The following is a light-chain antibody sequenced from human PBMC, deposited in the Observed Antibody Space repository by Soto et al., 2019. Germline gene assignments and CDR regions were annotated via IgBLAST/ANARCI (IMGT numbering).Light chain of an antibody. CDR3: HYDGGSPST. Sequence: EIVLTQSPGTLSLSPGERATLSCRASQSVRSSYLAWFQQKPGQAPRLVFYGASTRATGIPDRFSGSASETDFTLTISGLEPEDFAVYYCHYDGGSPSTFGQGTKLEIK. CDR1: QSVRSSY. CDR2: GAS. V-gene: IGKV3-20*01. J-gene: IGKJ2*01.